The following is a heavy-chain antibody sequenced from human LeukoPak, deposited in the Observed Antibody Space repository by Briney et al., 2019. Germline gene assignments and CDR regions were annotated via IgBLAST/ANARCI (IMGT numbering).Heavy chain of an antibody. Sequence: SVKVSCKASGGTFSSYAISWVRQAPGQGLEWMGGIIPIFGTANYAQKFQGRVTVTADESTSTAYMELSSLRSEDTAVYYCARSPRGYSGYEARLNWFDPWGQGTLVTVSS. CDR2: IIPIFGTA. V-gene: IGHV1-69*01. D-gene: IGHD5-12*01. J-gene: IGHJ5*02. CDR1: GGTFSSYA. CDR3: ARSPRGYSGYEARLNWFDP.